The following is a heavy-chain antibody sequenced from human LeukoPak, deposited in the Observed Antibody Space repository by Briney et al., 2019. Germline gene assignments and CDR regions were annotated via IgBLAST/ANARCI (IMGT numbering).Heavy chain of an antibody. V-gene: IGHV4-39*07. J-gene: IGHJ4*02. CDR3: ARDLTFGYSSPYDY. CDR2: IYYSGST. CDR1: GGSISSSSYY. D-gene: IGHD6-13*01. Sequence: SETLSLTCTVSGGSISSSSYYWGWIRQPPGKGLEWIGSIYYSGSTYYNPSLKSRVTISVDTSKNQFSLKLSSVTAADTAVYYCARDLTFGYSSPYDYWGQGTLVTVSS.